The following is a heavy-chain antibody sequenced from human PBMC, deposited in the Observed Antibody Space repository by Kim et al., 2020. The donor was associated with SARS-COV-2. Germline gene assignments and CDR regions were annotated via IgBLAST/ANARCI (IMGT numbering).Heavy chain of an antibody. CDR2: ISYDGSSK. Sequence: GGSLRLSCAASGFMFSTYSMHWVRQAPVKGLEWVAVISYDGSSKYYADSVKGRFTICRDNSKNTLYLQMNSLRAEDTAVYYGARDSYGSGFNDAFDIWG. J-gene: IGHJ3*02. D-gene: IGHD3-10*01. CDR1: GFMFSTYS. V-gene: IGHV3-30*04. CDR3: ARDSYGSGFNDAFDI.